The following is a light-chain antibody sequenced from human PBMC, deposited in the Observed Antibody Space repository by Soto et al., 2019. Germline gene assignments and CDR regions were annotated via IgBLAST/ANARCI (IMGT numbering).Light chain of an antibody. CDR2: SNN. V-gene: IGLV1-44*01. Sequence: QPVLTQPPSASGTPGQRVTVSCSGSSSNIGSNAVNWYQQLPETAPKLLIHSNNERPSGVPDRFSGARSGTSASLVISGLQSEDEADFYCAAWDDSPNGSVFGGGTKLTVL. CDR3: AAWDDSPNGSV. CDR1: SSNIGSNA. J-gene: IGLJ2*01.